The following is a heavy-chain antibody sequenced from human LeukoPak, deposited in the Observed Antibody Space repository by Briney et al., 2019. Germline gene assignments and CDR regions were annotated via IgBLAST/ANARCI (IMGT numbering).Heavy chain of an antibody. D-gene: IGHD1-26*01. CDR2: ISGGGSST. J-gene: IGHJ4*02. CDR1: GFTFNSFA. CDR3: AKDRYSGSAGRYFDY. Sequence: GGSLRLSCAASGFTFNSFAMSWVRQAPGKGLEWVSNISGGGSSTYYADSVKGRFTISRDNSKNTLYLQMNSLRAEDTAVCYCAKDRYSGSAGRYFDYWGQGTLVTVSS. V-gene: IGHV3-23*01.